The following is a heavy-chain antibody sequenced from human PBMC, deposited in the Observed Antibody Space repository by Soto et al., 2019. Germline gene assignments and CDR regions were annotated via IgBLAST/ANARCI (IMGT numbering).Heavy chain of an antibody. Sequence: QVQLQQWGAGLLKPSETLSLTCAVYGGSFSGYYWSWIRQPPGKGLEWIGEINHSGSTNYNPSLKRRVTISVDTSKNQFSLKLSSVTAADTAVYYCARRHDLIGSSYYYKAGWYFDLWGRGTLVTVSS. J-gene: IGHJ2*01. V-gene: IGHV4-34*01. CDR1: GGSFSGYY. CDR2: INHSGST. CDR3: ARRHDLIGSSYYYKAGWYFDL. D-gene: IGHD3-22*01.